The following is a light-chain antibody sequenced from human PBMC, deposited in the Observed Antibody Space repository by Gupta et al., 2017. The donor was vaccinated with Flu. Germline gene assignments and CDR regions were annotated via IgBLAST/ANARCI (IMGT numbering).Light chain of an antibody. CDR3: QYYGSSPMYS. Sequence: AHLSCRASQTIPSRYVAWYQQKPGQAPRLLIHAASSRATGIPERFSGGGSGTHFTLTISRLEPEDFAVYYCQYYGSSPMYSFGQGTKLEIK. J-gene: IGKJ2*01. V-gene: IGKV3-20*01. CDR1: QTIPSRY. CDR2: AAS.